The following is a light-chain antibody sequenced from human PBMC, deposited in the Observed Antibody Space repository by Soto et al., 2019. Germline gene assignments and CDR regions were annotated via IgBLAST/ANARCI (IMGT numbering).Light chain of an antibody. CDR1: QSVSDW. CDR3: QQYNSFWT. Sequence: DIQMTQSPSTLSASVGDRVTITCRASQSVSDWLAWYQQKPGKAPKLLIYDVSSLESGVPSRFSGSGSGTEFTLTISSLQPDDFATYYCQQYNSFWTFGQGTKVDI. CDR2: DVS. V-gene: IGKV1-5*01. J-gene: IGKJ1*01.